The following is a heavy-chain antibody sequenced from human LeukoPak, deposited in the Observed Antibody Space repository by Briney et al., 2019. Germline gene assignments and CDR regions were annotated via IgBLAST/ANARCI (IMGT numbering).Heavy chain of an antibody. J-gene: IGHJ4*02. D-gene: IGHD6-13*01. CDR2: IKPEGSAQ. CDR1: GFTFNNYW. Sequence: GGSLRLSCAASGFTFNNYWMTWVRQAPGKGLEWVANIKPEGSAQYYADSVRGRFTISRDDSKNTLYLQMNSLKTEDTAVYYCTTEYSSSPDYWGQGTLVTVSS. V-gene: IGHV3-7*03. CDR3: TTEYSSSPDY.